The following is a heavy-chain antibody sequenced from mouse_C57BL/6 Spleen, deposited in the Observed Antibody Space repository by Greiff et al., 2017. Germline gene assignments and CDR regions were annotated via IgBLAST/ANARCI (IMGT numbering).Heavy chain of an antibody. V-gene: IGHV1-64*01. CDR3: ASEYGSSCWYFDG. D-gene: IGHD1-1*02. Sequence: QVQLQQPGAELVKPGASVKLSCKASGYTFTSYWMHWVKQRPGQGLEWIGMIHPNSGSTNYNEKFKSKATLTVDKSSSTAYMQLSSLTSEDSAVYCGASEYGSSCWYFDGWGTGTTVTVSS. CDR2: IHPNSGST. J-gene: IGHJ1*03. CDR1: GYTFTSYW.